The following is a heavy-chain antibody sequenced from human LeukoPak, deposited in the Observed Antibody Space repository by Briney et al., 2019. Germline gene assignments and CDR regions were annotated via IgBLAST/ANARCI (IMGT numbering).Heavy chain of an antibody. CDR1: GASLTRGGYY. J-gene: IGHJ6*03. CDR2: IYHSGST. D-gene: IGHD1-26*01. CDR3: ARVPMGASYYYMDV. Sequence: SETLSLTCTVSGASLTRGGYYWSWVRQHPGKGPGWIVHIYHSGSTYYNASLRSRLTLSVDTSKNQYSLNLSSLTAADAAVYYCARVPMGASYYYMDVWGKGTTVTVSS. V-gene: IGHV4-31*03.